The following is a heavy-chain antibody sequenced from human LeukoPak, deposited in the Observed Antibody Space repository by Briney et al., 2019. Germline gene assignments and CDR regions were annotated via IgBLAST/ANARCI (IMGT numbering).Heavy chain of an antibody. V-gene: IGHV3-53*01. J-gene: IGHJ6*02. CDR2: IYSGGST. Sequence: GGPLRLSCAASGFTVSSNYMSWVRQAPGKGLEWVSVIYSGGSTYYADSVKGRFTISRDNSKNTLYLQMNSLRAEDTAVYYCASYGSGESYGMDVWGQGTTVTVSS. D-gene: IGHD3-10*01. CDR3: ASYGSGESYGMDV. CDR1: GFTVSSNY.